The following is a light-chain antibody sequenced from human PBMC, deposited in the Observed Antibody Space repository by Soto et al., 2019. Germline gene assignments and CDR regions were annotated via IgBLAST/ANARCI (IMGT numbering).Light chain of an antibody. J-gene: IGKJ1*01. CDR2: GVS. CDR1: QSVSSS. V-gene: IGKV3-20*01. Sequence: EIVLTQSPGTLSLSPGERATLSCRASQSVSSSLAWYQQKGGQAPRLLIHGVSSRATGIPDRFSGSGSGTDFTLTISRLEPEDFAVYYCQQYGGSPRTFGQGTKVVVK. CDR3: QQYGGSPRT.